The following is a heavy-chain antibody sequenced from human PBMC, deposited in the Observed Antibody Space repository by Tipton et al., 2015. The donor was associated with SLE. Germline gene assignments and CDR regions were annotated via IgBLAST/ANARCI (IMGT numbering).Heavy chain of an antibody. CDR3: ARDQEGTGWFDP. J-gene: IGHJ5*02. CDR1: GGSISSYY. D-gene: IGHD1-1*01. V-gene: IGHV4-59*01. CDR2: IYYSGST. Sequence: TLSLTCTVSGGSISSYYWSWIRQPPGKGLEWIGYIYYSGSTNHNPSLKSRVTISVDTSKNQFSLKLSSVTAADTAVYYCARDQEGTGWFDPWGQGTLVTVSS.